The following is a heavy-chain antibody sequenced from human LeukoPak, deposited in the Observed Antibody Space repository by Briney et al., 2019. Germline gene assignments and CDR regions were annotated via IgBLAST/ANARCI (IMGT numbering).Heavy chain of an antibody. CDR3: ARAHSRAHYGDYRSGAFDI. CDR1: GGSISSGSYY. J-gene: IGHJ3*02. V-gene: IGHV4-61*02. D-gene: IGHD4-17*01. Sequence: PSDTLSLSCTVSGGSISSGSYYWSWIRQPAGKGLEWIGRIYTSGSTNYNPSLKSRVTISVDTAKNQFALKLSSVTAADTAVYYCARAHSRAHYGDYRSGAFDIWGQGTMVTVSS. CDR2: IYTSGST.